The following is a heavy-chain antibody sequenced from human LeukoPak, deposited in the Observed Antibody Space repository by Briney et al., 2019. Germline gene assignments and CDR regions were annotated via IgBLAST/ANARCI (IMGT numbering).Heavy chain of an antibody. J-gene: IGHJ4*02. CDR3: ARECSGGSCPKPLDY. CDR2: IIPIFGTA. V-gene: IGHV1-69*06. Sequence: GASVKVSCKASGGTFSSYAISWVRQAPGQGLEWMGGIIPIFGTANYAQKFQGRVTITADKSTSTAYMELSSLRSEDTAVYYCARECSGGSCPKPLDYWGQGTLVTVSS. CDR1: GGTFSSYA. D-gene: IGHD2-15*01.